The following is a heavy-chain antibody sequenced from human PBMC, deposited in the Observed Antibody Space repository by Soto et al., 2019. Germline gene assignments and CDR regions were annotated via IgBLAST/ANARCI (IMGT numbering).Heavy chain of an antibody. CDR1: GFTFSSYA. CDR3: AKVQLPRGYSYGGNFDY. Sequence: GGSLRLSCAASGFTFSSYAMSWVRQAPGKGLEWVSAISGSGGSTYYADSVKGRFTISRDNSKNTLYLQMNSLRAEDTAVYYCAKVQLPRGYSYGGNFDYWGQGTLVTVSS. D-gene: IGHD5-18*01. CDR2: ISGSGGST. J-gene: IGHJ4*02. V-gene: IGHV3-23*01.